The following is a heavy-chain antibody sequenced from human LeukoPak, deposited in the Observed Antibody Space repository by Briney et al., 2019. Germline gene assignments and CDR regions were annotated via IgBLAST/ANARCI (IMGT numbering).Heavy chain of an antibody. CDR3: ASELGTPFDF. CDR1: GFTFSSYG. CDR2: ISYDGSNK. V-gene: IGHV3-30*03. D-gene: IGHD7-27*01. J-gene: IGHJ4*02. Sequence: PGGSLRLSCAASGFTFSSYGMHWVRQAPGKGLEWVAVISYDGSNKYYADSVKGRFTIFRDNSKNTLYLQMNSLRAEDTAVYYCASELGTPFDFWGQGALVTVSS.